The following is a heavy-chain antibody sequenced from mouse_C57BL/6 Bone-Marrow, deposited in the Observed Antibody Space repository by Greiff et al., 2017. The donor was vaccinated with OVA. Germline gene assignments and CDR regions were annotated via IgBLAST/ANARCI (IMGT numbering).Heavy chain of an antibody. CDR2: IDPETGGT. Sequence: QVQLQQSGAELVRPGASVTLSCTASGYTFTDYEMHWVKQTPVHGLEWIGAIDPETGGTAYNQKVKGQAILTAAKSSTTPYMELRSLTSEDSAVYSSTRGYSNYDAMDYGGRGTAATVS. V-gene: IGHV1-15*01. CDR1: GYTFTDYE. CDR3: TRGYSNYDAMDY. D-gene: IGHD2-5*01. J-gene: IGHJ4*01.